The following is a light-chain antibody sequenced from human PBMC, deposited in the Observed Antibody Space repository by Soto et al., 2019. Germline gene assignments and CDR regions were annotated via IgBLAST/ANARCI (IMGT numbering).Light chain of an antibody. CDR1: SSNIGSNT. Sequence: HSVLTPPPSASVTPGQRVPISCSGSSSNIGSNTVNWYQQLPGTAPKLLIYSNNQRPSGVPDRFSGSKSGTSASLAISGLQSEDEADYYCAAWDDSRNGYVFGNGTKVTV. CDR2: SNN. CDR3: AAWDDSRNGYV. J-gene: IGLJ1*01. V-gene: IGLV1-44*01.